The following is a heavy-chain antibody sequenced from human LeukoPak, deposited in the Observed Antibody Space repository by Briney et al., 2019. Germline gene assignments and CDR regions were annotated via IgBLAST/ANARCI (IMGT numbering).Heavy chain of an antibody. V-gene: IGHV4-4*02. CDR2: IYHSGST. CDR3: ARAPGYSSGWYVFDY. CDR1: GGSISSSNW. D-gene: IGHD6-19*01. J-gene: IGHJ4*02. Sequence: SETLSLTCAVSGGSISSSNWWSWVRQPPGKGLEWIGEIYHSGSTNYNPSLKSRVTISVDKSKNQFSLKLSSVTAADTAVYYCARAPGYSSGWYVFDYWGQGTLVTVSS.